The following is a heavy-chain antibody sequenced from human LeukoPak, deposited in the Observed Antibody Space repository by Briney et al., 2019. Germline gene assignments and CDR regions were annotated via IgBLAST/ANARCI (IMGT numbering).Heavy chain of an antibody. J-gene: IGHJ4*02. V-gene: IGHV1-18*01. CDR2: ISAYNGNT. CDR1: DYTFTSYG. CDR3: ARSWNYALYFDY. Sequence: ASVKVSCEASDYTFTSYGISWVRQSPGQGLEWMGWISAYNGNTNYAQKLQGRVTMTTDTSTSTAYMELRSLRSDDTAVYYCARSWNYALYFDYWRQGTLVTVSS. D-gene: IGHD1-7*01.